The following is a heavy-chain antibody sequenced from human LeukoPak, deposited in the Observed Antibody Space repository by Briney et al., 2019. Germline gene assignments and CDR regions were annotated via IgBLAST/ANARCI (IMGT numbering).Heavy chain of an antibody. D-gene: IGHD6-13*01. V-gene: IGHV3-30-3*01. Sequence: PGRSLRLSCAASGFTFSSYAMHWVRQAPGKGLEWVAVISYDGSNKYYADSVKGRFTISRDNSKNTLYLQMNSLRAEDTAVYYCARDRLAAAGRGFDPWGQGTLVTVSS. CDR2: ISYDGSNK. J-gene: IGHJ5*02. CDR3: ARDRLAAAGRGFDP. CDR1: GFTFSSYA.